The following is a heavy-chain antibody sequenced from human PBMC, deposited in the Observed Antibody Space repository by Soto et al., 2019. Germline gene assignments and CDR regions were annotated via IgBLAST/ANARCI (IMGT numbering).Heavy chain of an antibody. Sequence: ASVKVSCNASGGTFSSYAISWVRQAPGQGLEWMGGIIPIFGTANYAQKFQGRVTITADESTSPAYMELSSLRSEDTAVYYCARYSPASSLGGYYGMDVWGQGTTVTVSS. V-gene: IGHV1-69*13. D-gene: IGHD2-15*01. CDR3: ARYSPASSLGGYYGMDV. CDR2: IIPIFGTA. CDR1: GGTFSSYA. J-gene: IGHJ6*02.